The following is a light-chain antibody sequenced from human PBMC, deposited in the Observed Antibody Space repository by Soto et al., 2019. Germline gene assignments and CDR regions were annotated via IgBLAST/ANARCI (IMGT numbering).Light chain of an antibody. J-gene: IGLJ2*01. CDR1: GSDVGSYNL. CDR3: CSYAGSLV. CDR2: EDI. Sequence: QSALTQPASVSGSPGQSITISCTGTGSDVGSYNLVSWYQHHPGKAPKLMIYEDIKRPSGVSNRFSGSKSGNTASLTISGLQAEDEGDYYCCSYAGSLVFGGGTKVTVL. V-gene: IGLV2-23*01.